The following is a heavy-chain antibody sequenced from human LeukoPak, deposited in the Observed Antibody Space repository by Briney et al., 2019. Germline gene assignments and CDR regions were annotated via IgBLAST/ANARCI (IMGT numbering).Heavy chain of an antibody. D-gene: IGHD3-10*01. CDR2: ISSSSSYI. J-gene: IGHJ4*02. CDR1: GFTFSSYS. CDR3: AKVAKYYYGPETYYFFEQ. Sequence: GGSLRLSCAASGFTFSSYSMNWVRQAPGKGLEWVSSISSSSSYIYYTDSVKGRFTISRDNAKNSLYLQMNSLRVEDTAVYYCAKVAKYYYGPETYYFFEQWGQGTPVTASS. V-gene: IGHV3-21*01.